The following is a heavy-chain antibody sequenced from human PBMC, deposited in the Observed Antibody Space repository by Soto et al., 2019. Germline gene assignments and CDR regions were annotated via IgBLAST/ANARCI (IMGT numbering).Heavy chain of an antibody. CDR3: ARTHAQSSGSCLDF. V-gene: IGHV3-33*01. CDR1: GFTFRAYG. Sequence: QVQLVESGGGVVQPGKSLRLSCAASGFTFRAYGMHWVRQAPGKGLEWVAVIWSDGSEEYYADSVKGRFTVSRDNSKNTAYLIVNNLRAEDTAVYYCARTHAQSSGSCLDFWSHGTLVTVSS. J-gene: IGHJ4*01. CDR2: IWSDGSEE. D-gene: IGHD3-22*01.